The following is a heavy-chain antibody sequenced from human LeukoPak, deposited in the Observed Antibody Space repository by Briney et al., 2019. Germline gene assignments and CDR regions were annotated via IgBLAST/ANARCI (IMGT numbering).Heavy chain of an antibody. CDR2: INHDGGHT. V-gene: IGHV3-74*01. Sequence: PGGSLRLSCLASGFTFSENWMHWLRHAPGKGLAWVSHINHDGGHTNYADSVKGRFTISRDKARNTVYLQMSSLRVEDTAIYFCAREEHRLAEAGTSAFDLGGQGTLVTVSP. J-gene: IGHJ3*01. D-gene: IGHD6-13*01. CDR3: AREEHRLAEAGTSAFDL. CDR1: GFTFSENW.